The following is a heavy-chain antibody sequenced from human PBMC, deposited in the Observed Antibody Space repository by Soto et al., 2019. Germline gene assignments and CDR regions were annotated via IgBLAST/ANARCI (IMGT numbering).Heavy chain of an antibody. V-gene: IGHV1-18*01. CDR3: AMAQLLTRRSYFQH. CDR2: ISAYNGNT. J-gene: IGHJ1*01. CDR1: GYTFTSYG. Sequence: ASVKVSCKASGYTFTSYGISWVRQAPGQGLEWMGWISAYNGNTNYAQKLQGRVTMTTDTSTSTAYMELRSLRSDDTAVYYCAMAQLLTRRSYFQHWGQGILVTVSS. D-gene: IGHD3-10*01.